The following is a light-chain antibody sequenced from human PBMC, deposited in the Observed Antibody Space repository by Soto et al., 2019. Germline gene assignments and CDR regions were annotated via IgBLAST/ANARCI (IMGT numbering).Light chain of an antibody. CDR2: AAS. CDR3: QQYNNWPPLT. Sequence: EIVLTQSPGTLSLSPGERATLSCRASQSVSSNLAWYQQKPGQAPRLLIYAASTRATGIPARFSGSGSGTEFTLTISSLQSEDFAVYYWQQYNNWPPLTFGGGTKVEIK. V-gene: IGKV3-15*01. CDR1: QSVSSN. J-gene: IGKJ4*01.